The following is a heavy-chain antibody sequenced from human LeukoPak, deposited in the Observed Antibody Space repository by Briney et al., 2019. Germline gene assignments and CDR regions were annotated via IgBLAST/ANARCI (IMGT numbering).Heavy chain of an antibody. CDR1: GGTFSSYA. CDR3: ASLWQWLPRGAFDI. J-gene: IGHJ3*02. CDR2: IIPIFGTA. V-gene: IGHV1-69*13. D-gene: IGHD6-19*01. Sequence: GASVEVSCKASGGTFSSYAISWVRQAPGQGLEWMGGIIPIFGTANYAQKFQGRVTITADESTSTAYMELSSLRSEDTAVYYCASLWQWLPRGAFDIWGQGTMVTVSS.